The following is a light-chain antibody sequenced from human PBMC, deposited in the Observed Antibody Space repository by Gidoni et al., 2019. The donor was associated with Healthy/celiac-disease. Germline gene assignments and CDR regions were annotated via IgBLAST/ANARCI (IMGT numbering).Light chain of an antibody. CDR2: AAS. Sequence: DPFYITCRASQGISSYLAWYQQKPGKAPKLLIYAASTLQSGVPSRFSGSGSGTDFTLTISCLQSEDFATYYCQQYYSYPSTFGQGTKVEIK. V-gene: IGKV1-8*01. CDR3: QQYYSYPST. CDR1: QGISSY. J-gene: IGKJ1*01.